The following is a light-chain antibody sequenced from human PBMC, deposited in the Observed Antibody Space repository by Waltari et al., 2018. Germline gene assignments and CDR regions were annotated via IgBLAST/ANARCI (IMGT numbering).Light chain of an antibody. V-gene: IGLV2-14*01. CDR3: SSYTSSGVV. J-gene: IGLJ2*01. CDR2: DVY. CDR1: GCDVGGSDY. Sequence: QSALTQPAPVSGSPGQAIIISCTGTGCDVGGSDYVSWYQQYPDKAPRLIIYDVYNRPSGVSNRFSGSKSDNTASLTISGLQAEDESVYYCSSYTSSGVVFGGGTKLTVL.